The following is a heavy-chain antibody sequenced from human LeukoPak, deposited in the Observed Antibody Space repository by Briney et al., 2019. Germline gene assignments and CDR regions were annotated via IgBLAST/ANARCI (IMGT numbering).Heavy chain of an antibody. CDR1: GDSVSSYY. V-gene: IGHV4-59*02. D-gene: IGHD6-13*01. J-gene: IGHJ4*02. CDR3: ARGYSSSWYYFDY. Sequence: SETLSLTCTVSGDSVSSYYWSWFRQPPGKGLEWIGYIYDSGSTNYNPSLKSRVTMAVDTSKNQFSLKLSSVTAADTAVYYCARGYSSSWYYFDYWGQGTLVTVTS. CDR2: IYDSGST.